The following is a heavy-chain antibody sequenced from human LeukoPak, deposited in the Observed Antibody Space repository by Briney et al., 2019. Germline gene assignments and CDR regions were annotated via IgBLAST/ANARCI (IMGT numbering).Heavy chain of an antibody. CDR3: AKGITVQFNWFDP. D-gene: IGHD1-1*01. CDR2: ISYDGSNK. V-gene: IGHV3-30*18. Sequence: GRSLRLSCAASGFTFSSYGMHWVRQAPGKGLEWVAVISYDGSNKFYADSVKGRFTISRDSSKNTLYLQMTSLRAEDTAVYYCAKGITVQFNWFDPWGQGTLVTVSS. CDR1: GFTFSSYG. J-gene: IGHJ5*02.